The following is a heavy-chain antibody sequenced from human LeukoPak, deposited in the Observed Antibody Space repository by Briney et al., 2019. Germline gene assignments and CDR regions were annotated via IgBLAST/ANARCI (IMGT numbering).Heavy chain of an antibody. CDR2: ISYDGSNK. CDR1: GFTFSSYA. J-gene: IGHJ4*02. Sequence: GGSLRLSCAASGFTFSSYAMHWVRQAPGKGLEWVAVISYDGSNKCYADSVKGRFTISRDNSKNTLYLQMNSLRAEDTAVYYCARDTVRYCSSTSCYGFIDYWGQGTLVTVSS. D-gene: IGHD2-2*01. CDR3: ARDTVRYCSSTSCYGFIDY. V-gene: IGHV3-30-3*01.